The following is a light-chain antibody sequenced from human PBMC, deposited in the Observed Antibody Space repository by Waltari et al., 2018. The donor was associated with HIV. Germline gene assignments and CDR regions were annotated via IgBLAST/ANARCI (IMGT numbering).Light chain of an antibody. CDR3: GTWDSSLNTYV. Sequence: QSVLTQPPSVSAAPGQMVTISCSGGTSNIGNNFVSWYQQLPGTVPKLLIYDHDKRPSGMPDRFSGSKSGASATLGITGLQTGDEADYYCGTWDSSLNTYVFAVGTKVTVL. CDR2: DHD. J-gene: IGLJ1*01. V-gene: IGLV1-51*01. CDR1: TSNIGNNF.